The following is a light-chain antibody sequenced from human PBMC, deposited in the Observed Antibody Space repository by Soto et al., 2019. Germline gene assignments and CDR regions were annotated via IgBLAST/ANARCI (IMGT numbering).Light chain of an antibody. CDR2: GAS. CDR3: QQYGGSPPARV. CDR1: QSVRSSY. V-gene: IGKV3-20*01. Sequence: EIVLTQSPGTLSLSPGERATLSCRASQSVRSSYLAWYQQKPGQAPRLLIYGASSMATGIPDRFSGSGSGTDFTLTISRLEPEDFAIYYCQQYGGSPPARVFGQGTKLEI. J-gene: IGKJ2*01.